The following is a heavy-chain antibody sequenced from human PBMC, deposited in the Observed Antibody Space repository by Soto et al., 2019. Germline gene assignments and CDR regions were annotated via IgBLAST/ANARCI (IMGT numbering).Heavy chain of an antibody. D-gene: IGHD6-13*01. CDR1: GGSFSGYY. J-gene: IGHJ4*02. Sequence: SETLSLTCAVYGGSFSGYYWSWIRQPPGKGLEWIGEINHSGSTNYNPSLKSRVTISVDTSKNQFSPKLSSVTAADTAVYYCARALDSSSWSPFDYWGQGTLVTVSS. CDR2: INHSGST. V-gene: IGHV4-34*01. CDR3: ARALDSSSWSPFDY.